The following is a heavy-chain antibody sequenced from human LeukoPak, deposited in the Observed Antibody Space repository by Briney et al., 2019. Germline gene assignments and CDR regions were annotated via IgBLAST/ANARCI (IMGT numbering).Heavy chain of an antibody. V-gene: IGHV3-21*01. Sequence: GGSLRLSCAASGFTFSTYAMNWVRQAPGKGLEWVSSISSSSSYIYYADSVKGRFTISRDNAKNSLYLQMNSLRAEDTAVYYCASSSVVREDYWGQGTLVTVSS. D-gene: IGHD4-23*01. CDR1: GFTFSTYA. CDR2: ISSSSSYI. CDR3: ASSSVVREDY. J-gene: IGHJ4*02.